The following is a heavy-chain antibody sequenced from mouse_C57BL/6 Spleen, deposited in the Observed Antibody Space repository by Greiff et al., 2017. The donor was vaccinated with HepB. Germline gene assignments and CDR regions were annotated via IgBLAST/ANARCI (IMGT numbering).Heavy chain of an antibody. CDR1: GFTFSSYT. CDR3: ARHDPRYYYGSSYDY. J-gene: IGHJ2*01. Sequence: EVQLVESGGGLVKPGGSLKLSCAASGFTFSSYTMSWVRQTPEKRLEWVATISGGGGNTYYPDSVKGRFTISRDNAKNTLYLQMSSLRSEDTALYYCARHDPRYYYGSSYDYWGQGTTLTVSS. CDR2: ISGGGGNT. D-gene: IGHD1-1*01. V-gene: IGHV5-9*01.